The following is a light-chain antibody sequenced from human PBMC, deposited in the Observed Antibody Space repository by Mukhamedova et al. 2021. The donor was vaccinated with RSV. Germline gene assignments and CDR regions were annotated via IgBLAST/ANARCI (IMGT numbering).Light chain of an antibody. CDR3: QSYDSSNWG. CDR1: SGSIASNY. V-gene: IGLV6-57*03. J-gene: IGLJ3*02. CDR2: EDN. Sequence: ISCTRSSGSIASNYVQWYQQRPGSAPTTVIYEDNQRPSGVPDRFSGSIDSSSNSASLTISGLKTEDEADYYCQSYDSSNWGFGVG.